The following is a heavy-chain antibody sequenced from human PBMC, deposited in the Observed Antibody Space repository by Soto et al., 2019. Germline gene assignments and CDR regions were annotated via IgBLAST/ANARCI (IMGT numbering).Heavy chain of an antibody. J-gene: IGHJ5*02. D-gene: IGHD3-22*01. V-gene: IGHV4-30-2*02. CDR2: IYHSGST. CDR1: GGSISSGGSS. Sequence: PSETLSLTCAVSGGSISSGGSSWSWIRQPPGKGPEWIGYIYHSGSTYYNPSLKSRVTISVDTSKNQFSLKLSSVTAADTAVYYCANYDSSGFHAWGQGSLVTVSS. CDR3: ANYDSSGFHA.